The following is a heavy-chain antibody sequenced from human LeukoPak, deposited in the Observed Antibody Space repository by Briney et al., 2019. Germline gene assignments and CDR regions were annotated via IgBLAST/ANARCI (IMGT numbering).Heavy chain of an antibody. J-gene: IGHJ3*02. V-gene: IGHV3-48*01. Sequence: PGGSLRLSCAASGLTFSSYSMNWVRQAPGKGLEWVSYISNSSSTIYYADSVKGRFTISRDNAKNSLYLQMNSLRAEDTAVYYCARGDEIKHAFDIWGQGTMVTVSP. CDR2: ISNSSSTI. D-gene: IGHD5-24*01. CDR3: ARGDEIKHAFDI. CDR1: GLTFSSYS.